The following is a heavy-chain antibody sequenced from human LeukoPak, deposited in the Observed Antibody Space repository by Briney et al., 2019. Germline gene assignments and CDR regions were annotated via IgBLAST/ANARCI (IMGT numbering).Heavy chain of an antibody. Sequence: GGSLRLSCAVSGITVSTSYMSWVRQAPGKGLEWVSVIDSSGNTYYADSVKGRFTISRDNSKNTLYHQITSLRAEDTAVYYCASMVRGTASGYWGQGPLVTVSS. J-gene: IGHJ4*02. CDR2: IDSSGNT. V-gene: IGHV3-66*01. D-gene: IGHD3-10*01. CDR3: ASMVRGTASGY. CDR1: GITVSTSY.